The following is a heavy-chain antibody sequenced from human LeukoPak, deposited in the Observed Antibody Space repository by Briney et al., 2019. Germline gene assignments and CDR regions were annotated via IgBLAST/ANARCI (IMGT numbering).Heavy chain of an antibody. J-gene: IGHJ5*02. Sequence: ASVKVSCKASGYTFTSYDINWVRQATGQGLEWMGWMNPNSGNTGYAQKFQSRVTMTRNTSISTAYMELSSLRSEDTAVYYCARGIVVVVAADNWFDPWGQGTLVTVSS. D-gene: IGHD2-15*01. CDR1: GYTFTSYD. CDR2: MNPNSGNT. CDR3: ARGIVVVVAADNWFDP. V-gene: IGHV1-8*01.